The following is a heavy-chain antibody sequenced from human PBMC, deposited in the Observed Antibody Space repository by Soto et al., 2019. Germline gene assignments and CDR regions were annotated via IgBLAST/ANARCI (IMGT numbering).Heavy chain of an antibody. CDR2: IYYSGST. D-gene: IGHD6-13*01. J-gene: IGHJ4*02. CDR3: ARRSSGTFDY. Sequence: PSETLSLTCTVSGGSISSSSYYWGWIRQPPGKGLEWMGSIYYSGSTYYNPSLKSRVTISVDTSKNQFSLKLSPVTAADTAVYYCARRSSGTFDYWGQGTLVTVSS. V-gene: IGHV4-39*01. CDR1: GGSISSSSYY.